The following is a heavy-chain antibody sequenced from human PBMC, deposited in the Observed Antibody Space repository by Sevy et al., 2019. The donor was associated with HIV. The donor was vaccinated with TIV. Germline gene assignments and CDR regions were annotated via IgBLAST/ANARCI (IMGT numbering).Heavy chain of an antibody. D-gene: IGHD2-21*01. CDR2: IQYDGSNK. CDR1: GFSFSSYG. Sequence: GGSLRLSCAASGFSFSSYGMHWVRQAPGKGLEWMSYIQYDGSNKDYADSVKGRFTISRDNSKSTLYLQMNSLRVEDPAVFYCVKEGGGEGGDHWGQGTLVTVSS. V-gene: IGHV3-30*02. CDR3: VKEGGGEGGDH. J-gene: IGHJ4*02.